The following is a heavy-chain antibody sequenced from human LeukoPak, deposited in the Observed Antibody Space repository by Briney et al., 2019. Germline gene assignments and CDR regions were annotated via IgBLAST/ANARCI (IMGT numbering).Heavy chain of an antibody. CDR3: ARLSMIDTFDI. CDR1: GYSFTTYW. J-gene: IGHJ3*02. V-gene: IGHV5-51*01. CDR2: IYPGDSDT. Sequence: ESLKISCKDSGYSFTTYWIAWVRQMPGKGLEWMGIIYPGDSDTTYSPSFQGQVTISADKSINTAYLHWRSLKASDTAMYYCARLSMIDTFDIWGLGTVVTVSS. D-gene: IGHD3-22*01.